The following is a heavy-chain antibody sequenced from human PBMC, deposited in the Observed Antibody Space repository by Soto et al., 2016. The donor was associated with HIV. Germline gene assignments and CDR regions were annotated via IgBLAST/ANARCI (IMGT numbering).Heavy chain of an antibody. J-gene: IGHJ4*02. CDR1: EFTFSTYW. D-gene: IGHD3-3*01. CDR3: IRDAFGPDDQ. Sequence: EVQPVESGGGLVQTGGSLTLSCAVSEFTFSTYWMHWVRQAPGKGLVWVSRITPDGSGTNYADSVKGRFTISRDNAKNTLYLQMNSLRVKDTAVYYCIRDAFGPDDQWGQGTLVTVSS. V-gene: IGHV3-74*01. CDR2: ITPDGSGT.